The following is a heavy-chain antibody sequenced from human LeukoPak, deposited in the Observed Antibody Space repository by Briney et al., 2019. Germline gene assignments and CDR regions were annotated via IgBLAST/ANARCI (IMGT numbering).Heavy chain of an antibody. Sequence: GGSLRLSCAASGFTFSSYSMNWVRQAPGKGLEWVSYISSSSSTIYYADSVKGRFAISRDNAKNSLYLQMNSLRAEDTAVYYCARGYCSSTSCYNYFDYWGQGTLVTVSS. V-gene: IGHV3-48*01. J-gene: IGHJ4*02. CDR2: ISSSSSTI. CDR1: GFTFSSYS. CDR3: ARGYCSSTSCYNYFDY. D-gene: IGHD2-2*01.